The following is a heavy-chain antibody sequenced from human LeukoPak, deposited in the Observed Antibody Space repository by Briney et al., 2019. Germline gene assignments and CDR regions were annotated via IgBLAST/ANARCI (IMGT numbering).Heavy chain of an antibody. CDR3: ARAYKDRSLAGKKEFFQH. J-gene: IGHJ1*01. CDR2: ISWNSGTI. Sequence: GRSLRLSCAASGFTFDNYAMNWVRHVPGKGLEWISLISWNSGTIGYADSVKGRFTISRDNANNFLYLQMNSLRAEDTALYYCARAYKDRSLAGKKEFFQHWGQGTLVTVSS. D-gene: IGHD6-19*01. CDR1: GFTFDNYA. V-gene: IGHV3-9*01.